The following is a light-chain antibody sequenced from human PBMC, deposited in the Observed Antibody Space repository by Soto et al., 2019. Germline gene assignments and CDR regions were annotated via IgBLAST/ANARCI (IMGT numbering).Light chain of an antibody. CDR3: QQYHSYPYS. J-gene: IGKJ2*01. Sequence: DIHMTQSPSTLSVSVRDRVTITCRASQSVIPWLAWYQQKPGKAPRLLIYQASTLESGVTSRFSGSGTGTEFTLTISSLQPDDFATYYCQQYHSYPYSFGKGTKLEI. CDR1: QSVIPW. V-gene: IGKV1-5*03. CDR2: QAS.